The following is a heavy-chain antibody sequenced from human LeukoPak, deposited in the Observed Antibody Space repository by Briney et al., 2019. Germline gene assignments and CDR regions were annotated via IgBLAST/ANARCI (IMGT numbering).Heavy chain of an antibody. J-gene: IGHJ3*02. Sequence: GGSLRLSCAASGFTFSNAWMTWVRQAPGKGLEWVGRIKRKTDGGTPDYAAPVKGRFTISRDDSKNTLYLQMNSLNTEDTAVYYCTTESRSDSGWYGAFDIWGQGTMVTVSS. CDR2: IKRKTDGGTP. CDR3: TTESRSDSGWYGAFDI. D-gene: IGHD6-19*01. CDR1: GFTFSNAW. V-gene: IGHV3-15*01.